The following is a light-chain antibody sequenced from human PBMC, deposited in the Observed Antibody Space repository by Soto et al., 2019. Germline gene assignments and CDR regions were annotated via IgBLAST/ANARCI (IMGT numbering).Light chain of an antibody. Sequence: EIVMTQAPATLSVSPGERATLSCRASQSVSSNLAWYQQKPGQTPRLLIYGASTRATGTPARFSGSGSGTEFILTISSLQSEDFATYYCQQYNKWLWTFGQGTKVEI. CDR2: GAS. V-gene: IGKV3-15*01. J-gene: IGKJ1*01. CDR1: QSVSSN. CDR3: QQYNKWLWT.